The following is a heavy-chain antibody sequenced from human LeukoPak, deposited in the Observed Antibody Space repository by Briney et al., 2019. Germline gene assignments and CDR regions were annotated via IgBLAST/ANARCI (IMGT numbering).Heavy chain of an antibody. CDR3: ARTYDTSAYYWYFDL. D-gene: IGHD3-22*01. Sequence: PSETLSLTCTVSGGSISSGDYYWSWIRQPPGKGLEWIGYIYYSGSTYYNPSLKSRVTISVDTSKNQFSLKLNSVTAADTAVYFCARTYDTSAYYWYFDLWGRGTLVTVSS. J-gene: IGHJ2*01. CDR1: GGSISSGDYY. CDR2: IYYSGST. V-gene: IGHV4-31*03.